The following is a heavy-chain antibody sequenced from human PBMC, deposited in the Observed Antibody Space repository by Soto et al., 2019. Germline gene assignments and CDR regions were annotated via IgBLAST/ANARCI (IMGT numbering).Heavy chain of an antibody. CDR3: AREPVLLWFGGRGSGMDV. CDR2: IIPIFGTA. V-gene: IGHV1-69*13. D-gene: IGHD3-10*01. J-gene: IGHJ6*02. Sequence: SVKVSCKASGGTFSSYAISWVRQAPGQGLEWMGGIIPIFGTANYAQKFQGRVTITADESTSTAYMELSSLRSENTAVYYCAREPVLLWFGGRGSGMDVWGQGTTVTVSS. CDR1: GGTFSSYA.